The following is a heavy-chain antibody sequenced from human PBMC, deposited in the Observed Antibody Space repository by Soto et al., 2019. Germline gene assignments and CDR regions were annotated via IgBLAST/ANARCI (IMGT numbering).Heavy chain of an antibody. V-gene: IGHV1-8*01. Sequence: ASVKVSCKASGYTFTSYDINWVRQATGQGLEWMGWMNPNSGNTGYAQKFQGRVTMTRNTSISTAYMELSSLRSEGTAVYYCARVRYYDFWSGYSSPRYYYYYMDVWGKGTTVTVSS. CDR1: GYTFTSYD. D-gene: IGHD3-3*01. CDR2: MNPNSGNT. CDR3: ARVRYYDFWSGYSSPRYYYYYMDV. J-gene: IGHJ6*03.